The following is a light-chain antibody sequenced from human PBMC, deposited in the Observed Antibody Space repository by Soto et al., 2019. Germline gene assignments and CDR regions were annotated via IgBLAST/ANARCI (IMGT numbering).Light chain of an antibody. CDR3: AAWDGSLQSWV. CDR2: TNN. J-gene: IGLJ3*02. V-gene: IGLV1-44*01. CDR1: NSNIGSHL. Sequence: QSVLTQPPSASGAPGQRVTISCSGSNSNIGSHLVNWYQQVPGPAPKLLIYTNNQRPSGVPDRFSDSKSGTSASLAISGLQSEDEADYYCAAWDGSLQSWVFGGGTKLTVL.